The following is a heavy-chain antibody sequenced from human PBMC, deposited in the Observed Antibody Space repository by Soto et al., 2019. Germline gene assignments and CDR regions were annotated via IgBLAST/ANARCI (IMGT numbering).Heavy chain of an antibody. CDR3: TLGSWSAETFDI. CDR1: GGTFSTYT. J-gene: IGHJ3*02. Sequence: SSVKVSCTASGGTFSTYTIIWVRHAPGQGLEWMGRILPMLDITNSAQRFQGRVTITADKSTSTAYLELSSLRSEDTAVYYCTLGSWSAETFDIWGRGTMVTVSS. D-gene: IGHD6-13*01. V-gene: IGHV1-69*02. CDR2: ILPMLDIT.